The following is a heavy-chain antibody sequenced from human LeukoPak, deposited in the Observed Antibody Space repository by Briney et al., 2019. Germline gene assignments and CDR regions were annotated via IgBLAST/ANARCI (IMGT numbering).Heavy chain of an antibody. V-gene: IGHV3-48*03. D-gene: IGHD4-17*01. CDR1: GFTFSSYE. Sequence: GGSLRPSCAGSGFTFSSYEMNWVRQAPGKGPEWISYISTSGINIHYADSVKGRFTISRDNAKNSLYLQMNSLREEDTAVYYCARGTTINNFDYWGQGTPVTVSS. CDR3: ARGTTINNFDY. CDR2: ISTSGINI. J-gene: IGHJ4*02.